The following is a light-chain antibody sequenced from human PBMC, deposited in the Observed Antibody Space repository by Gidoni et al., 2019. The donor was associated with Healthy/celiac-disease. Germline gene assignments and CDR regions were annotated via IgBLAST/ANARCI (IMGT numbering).Light chain of an antibody. CDR2: DVS. CDR1: SSDVGGYNY. Sequence: QSALTQPASVSGSPGPSNTISCTGTSSDVGGYNYVSWYQQHPGKAPKLMIYDVSNRPSGVSNRFSGSKSGNTASLTISGLQAEDEADYYCSSYTSSSTLGVVFGGGTKLTVL. J-gene: IGLJ2*01. V-gene: IGLV2-14*03. CDR3: SSYTSSSTLGVV.